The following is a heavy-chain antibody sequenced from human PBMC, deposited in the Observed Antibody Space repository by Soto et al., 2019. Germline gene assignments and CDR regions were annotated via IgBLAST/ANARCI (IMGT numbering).Heavy chain of an antibody. Sequence: GGSLRLSCAASGFTFSSYSMNWVRQAPGKGLEWVSYISSSSSTIYYADSVKGRFTISRDNAKNSLYLQMNSLRDEDTAVYYCARGDYYDTSGPFSDAFDFWGQGTMVTVSS. CDR3: ARGDYYDTSGPFSDAFDF. D-gene: IGHD3-22*01. CDR2: ISSSSSTI. V-gene: IGHV3-48*02. J-gene: IGHJ3*01. CDR1: GFTFSSYS.